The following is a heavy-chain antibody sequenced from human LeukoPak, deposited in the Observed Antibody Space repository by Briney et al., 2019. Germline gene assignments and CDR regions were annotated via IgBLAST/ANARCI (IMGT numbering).Heavy chain of an antibody. CDR3: ARAECGGDCYLYAFDI. V-gene: IGHV3-64*01. CDR1: GFTFSSYA. Sequence: GSLRLSCAASGFTFSSYAMHWVRQAPGKGLEYVSAISSNGGSTYYANSVKGRFTISRDNSKNTLYLQMGGLRAEDMAVYYCARAECGGDCYLYAFDIWGQGTMVTVSS. CDR2: ISSNGGST. D-gene: IGHD2-21*02. J-gene: IGHJ3*02.